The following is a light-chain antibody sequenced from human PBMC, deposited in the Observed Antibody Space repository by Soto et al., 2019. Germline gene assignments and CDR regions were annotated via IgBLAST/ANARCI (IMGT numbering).Light chain of an antibody. CDR3: SSYAGSNTRYV. J-gene: IGLJ1*01. Sequence: QSALTQPPSSSGSPGQSVTISCTGTSSDVGGYNYVSWYQQHPGKAPKLMIYEVTKRPSGVPDRFSGSKSGNTASLTVSGLQAEGEADYYCSSYAGSNTRYVFGSGTKVTVL. CDR1: SSDVGGYNY. CDR2: EVT. V-gene: IGLV2-8*01.